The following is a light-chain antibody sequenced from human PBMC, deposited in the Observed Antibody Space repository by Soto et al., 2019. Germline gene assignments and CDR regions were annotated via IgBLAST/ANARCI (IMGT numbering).Light chain of an antibody. Sequence: SSPTQPAPLSWAPGPSNAISCPWNRREICAFNYVSWYQQHPGKAPKFMIFDVSSRPSGVSDRFSGSKSGNTASLTISGLQTEDEADYYCAPYTTSSTYVFGTGTKVTVL. CDR3: APYTTSSTYV. CDR2: DVS. V-gene: IGLV2-14*03. CDR1: RREICAFNY. J-gene: IGLJ1*01.